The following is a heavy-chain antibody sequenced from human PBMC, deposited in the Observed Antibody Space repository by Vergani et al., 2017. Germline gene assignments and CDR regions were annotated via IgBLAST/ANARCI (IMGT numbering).Heavy chain of an antibody. CDR2: IKQDGSEK. CDR1: GFTFSSYW. Sequence: EVQLVESGGGLVQPGGSLRLSCAASGFTFSSYWMSWVRQAPGKGLEWVANIKQDGSEKYYVDSVKGRFTISRDNAKNSLYLKMNSLRAEDTAVYYCARSITIFGVVIPPYYYYYMDVWGKGTTVTVSS. CDR3: ARSITIFGVVIPPYYYYYMDV. V-gene: IGHV3-7*01. D-gene: IGHD3-3*01. J-gene: IGHJ6*03.